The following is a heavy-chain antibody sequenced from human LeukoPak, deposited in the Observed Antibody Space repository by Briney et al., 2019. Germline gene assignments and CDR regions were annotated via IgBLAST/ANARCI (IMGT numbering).Heavy chain of an antibody. V-gene: IGHV4-61*02. J-gene: IGHJ5*02. D-gene: IGHD3-3*01. CDR3: ARGIFGVEGSNWFDP. CDR1: GGSISSGSYY. Sequence: SQTLSLTCNVSGGSISSGSYYWSWIRQPAGKGLEWIGRIYTSGSTNYNPSLKSRVTISVDTSKNQFSLKLSSVTAADTAVYYCARGIFGVEGSNWFDPWGQGTLVTVPS. CDR2: IYTSGST.